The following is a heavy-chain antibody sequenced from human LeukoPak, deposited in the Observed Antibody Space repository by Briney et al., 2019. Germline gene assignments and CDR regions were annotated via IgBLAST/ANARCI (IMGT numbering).Heavy chain of an antibody. J-gene: IGHJ4*02. V-gene: IGHV3-74*01. CDR1: GFTFSTYW. Sequence: AGGSLRLSCAASGFTFSTYWMHWVRQAPGKGLVWVSRINSAGSITTYADSVKGRFTISRDNAKNTLYLQMNGLRAEDTAVYYCGRLNLIPHTSDWYYFDYWGQGTLVTVSS. CDR2: INSAGSIT. D-gene: IGHD6-19*01. CDR3: GRLNLIPHTSDWYYFDY.